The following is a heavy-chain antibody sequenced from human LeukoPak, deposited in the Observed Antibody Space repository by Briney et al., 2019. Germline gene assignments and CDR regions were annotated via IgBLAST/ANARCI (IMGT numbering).Heavy chain of an antibody. CDR1: GFTFSSYA. D-gene: IGHD3-22*01. V-gene: IGHV3-23*01. J-gene: IGHJ4*02. Sequence: PGGSLRLSCAASGFTFSSYAMSWVRQAPGKGLEWVSAISGSGGSTYYADSVKGRFTISRDNSKNTLYLQMNSLKTEDTAVYYCTTGIRYYYDRYWGQGTLVTVSS. CDR3: TTGIRYYYDRY. CDR2: ISGSGGST.